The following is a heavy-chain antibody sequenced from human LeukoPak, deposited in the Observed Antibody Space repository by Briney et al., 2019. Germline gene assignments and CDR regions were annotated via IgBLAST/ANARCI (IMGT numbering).Heavy chain of an antibody. D-gene: IGHD6-13*01. Sequence: ASVEVSCKASGYKFTSFGVSWVRQAPGQGLQWMGWISGYNGNTNFAQKFQGRVTMTTDTSTSTAYMELRSLRSDDTAVYYCARDSPYSSSSLGFDFWGQGTLVTVSS. CDR1: GYKFTSFG. J-gene: IGHJ4*02. CDR3: ARDSPYSSSSLGFDF. V-gene: IGHV1-18*01. CDR2: ISGYNGNT.